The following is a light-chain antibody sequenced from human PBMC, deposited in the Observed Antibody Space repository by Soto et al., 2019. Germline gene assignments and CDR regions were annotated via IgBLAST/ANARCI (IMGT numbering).Light chain of an antibody. J-gene: IGKJ2*01. Sequence: EILMTQSPATLSVSSGERATLSCRASQSVSSDLAWYQHHPGQAPRLLIYGASTRATGTPPRFSGSGSGTEFTLTITSLQAEDFAVYYCQHYHGWPFTFGQGTKLEMK. V-gene: IGKV3-15*01. CDR2: GAS. CDR3: QHYHGWPFT. CDR1: QSVSSD.